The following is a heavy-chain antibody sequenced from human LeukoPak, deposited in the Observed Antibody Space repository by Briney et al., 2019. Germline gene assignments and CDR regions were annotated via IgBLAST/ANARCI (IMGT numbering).Heavy chain of an antibody. CDR3: AKAWALTYLGGVDS. D-gene: IGHD3-10*01. Sequence: GGSLRLSCAASAFTFSSYTMASVRQAPGKGLEWVSTLSGTGGNTYYADSVRGRFTISRDNSKNTLYLQMNSLRAEDTAVYYCAKAWALTYLGGVDSWGQGTLVTVSS. J-gene: IGHJ4*02. CDR1: AFTFSSYT. V-gene: IGHV3-23*01. CDR2: LSGTGGNT.